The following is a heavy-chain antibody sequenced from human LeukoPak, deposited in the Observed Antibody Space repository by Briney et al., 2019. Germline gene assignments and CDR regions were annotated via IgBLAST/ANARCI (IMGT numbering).Heavy chain of an antibody. D-gene: IGHD6-13*01. Sequence: GESLKISCKGSGYSFTNYWIGWVRQMPGKGLEWMGIIYPGDSDTGYSPSFQGQVTVSADKSISTAFLQWSSLKASDTAMYYCARPRGSSWYSAFDIWGQGTMVTVS. J-gene: IGHJ3*02. CDR1: GYSFTNYW. CDR2: IYPGDSDT. CDR3: ARPRGSSWYSAFDI. V-gene: IGHV5-51*01.